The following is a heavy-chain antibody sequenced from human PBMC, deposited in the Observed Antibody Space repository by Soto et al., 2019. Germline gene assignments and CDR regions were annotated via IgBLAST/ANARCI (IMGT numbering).Heavy chain of an antibody. J-gene: IGHJ4*02. D-gene: IGHD2-15*01. V-gene: IGHV4-30-2*01. CDR1: GGSISSVTYS. CDR2: IYHSGST. Sequence: LSLTCAVSGGSISSVTYSWTWIRQPPGKGLEWIGYIYHSGSTYYNPSLKSRVTISVDRSKDQFSLKLSSVTAADTAVYYCARARYCGGGDCFSDYWGQGTLVTVS. CDR3: ARARYCGGGDCFSDY.